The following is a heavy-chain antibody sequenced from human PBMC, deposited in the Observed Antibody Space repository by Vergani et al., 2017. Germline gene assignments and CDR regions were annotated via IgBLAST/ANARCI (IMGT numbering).Heavy chain of an antibody. D-gene: IGHD5-24*01. J-gene: IGHJ5*02. CDR1: GYTFTGYY. CDR2: INPNSGGT. V-gene: IGHV1-2*02. Sequence: QVQLVQSGAEVKKPGASVKVSCKASGYTFTGYYMHWVRQAPGQGLEWMGWINPNSGGTNYAQKFKGRVTMTRDTSISTAYMELSRLRSDDTAVYYGARDLEMATISLGFDPWGQGTLVTVSS. CDR3: ARDLEMATISLGFDP.